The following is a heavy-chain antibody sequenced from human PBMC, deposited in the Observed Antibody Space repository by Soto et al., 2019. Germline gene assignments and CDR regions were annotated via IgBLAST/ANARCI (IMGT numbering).Heavy chain of an antibody. CDR2: ISGGGDAA. CDR3: ARKVPGSTSRPDYWYFDL. CDR1: GFTFINFA. V-gene: IGHV3-23*01. Sequence: EVQLLESGGGLVQPGGSLRLSCAGSGFTFINFAMNWVRQAPGKGLEWVSTISGGGDAAFFADSARGRFTISRDNSKDAVTLQMNSLGVDDPAVYYCARKVPGSTSRPDYWYFDLWGRGTLVTVSS. D-gene: IGHD3-10*01. J-gene: IGHJ2*01.